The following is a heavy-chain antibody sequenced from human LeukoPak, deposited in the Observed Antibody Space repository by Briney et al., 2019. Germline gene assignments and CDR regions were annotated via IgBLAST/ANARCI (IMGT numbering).Heavy chain of an antibody. CDR3: ATDIRWGAFDI. V-gene: IGHV3-74*01. CDR2: INTDGSST. D-gene: IGHD3-3*01. Sequence: GGSLRLSCSASGFTLSNYWIHWVRQAPGKGLVWVSRINTDGSSTNYADSVRGRFTVSRDNAKNTLYLQMNSLRVEDTAVYYCATDIRWGAFDIWGQGTMVTVSS. CDR1: GFTLSNYW. J-gene: IGHJ3*02.